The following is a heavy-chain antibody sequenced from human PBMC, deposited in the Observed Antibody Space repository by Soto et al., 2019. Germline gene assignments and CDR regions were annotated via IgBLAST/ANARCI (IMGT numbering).Heavy chain of an antibody. CDR3: AKARGLRFLEWLIFDY. CDR1: GFTFSSYA. D-gene: IGHD3-3*01. CDR2: ISGSGGST. V-gene: IGHV3-23*01. Sequence: HPGGSLRLSCAASGFTFSSYAMSWVRQAPGKGLEWVSAISGSGGSTYYADSVKGRFTISRDNSKNTLYLQMNSLRAEDTAVYYCAKARGLRFLEWLIFDYWGQGTLVTVSS. J-gene: IGHJ4*02.